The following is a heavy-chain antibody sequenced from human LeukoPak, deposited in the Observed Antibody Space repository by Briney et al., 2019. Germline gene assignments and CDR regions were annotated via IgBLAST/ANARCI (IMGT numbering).Heavy chain of an antibody. CDR2: IKQDGSEK. J-gene: IGHJ4*02. Sequence: GGSLRLSCAASGFTFSSYWMNWVRQAPGKGLEWVAHIKQDGSEKYYVDSVKGRFTISRDNSRKTVHLQMNSLRIEDTAVYYCASLMSIAAQGPLTCWGQGTLATVSS. D-gene: IGHD2-21*01. CDR1: GFTFSSYW. V-gene: IGHV3-7*01. CDR3: ASLMSIAAQGPLTC.